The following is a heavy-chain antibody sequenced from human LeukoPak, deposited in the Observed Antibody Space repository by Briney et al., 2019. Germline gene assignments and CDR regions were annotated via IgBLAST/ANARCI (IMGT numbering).Heavy chain of an antibody. D-gene: IGHD1-26*01. CDR1: GFIVSGNY. CDR2: IYSDGRT. V-gene: IGHV3-66*01. CDR3: ARGYSGSQHAFDY. J-gene: IGHJ4*02. Sequence: PGGSLRLSCAASGFIVSGNYMSWVRQAPGKGLEWVSFIYSDGRTDFADSVKGRFTISRDKSKNTLHLQMNSLRGEDTAVYFCARGYSGSQHAFDYWGQGTLVTVSS.